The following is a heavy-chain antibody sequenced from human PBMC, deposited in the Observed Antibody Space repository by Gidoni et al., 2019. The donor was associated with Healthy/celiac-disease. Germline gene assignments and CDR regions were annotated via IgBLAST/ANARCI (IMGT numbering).Heavy chain of an antibody. J-gene: IGHJ6*02. V-gene: IGHV3-7*01. Sequence: EVQLVESGGGLVQPGGSLRLSCAASGFTFSSYWMSWVRQAPGKGLEWVANIKQDGSEKYYVDSVKGRFTISRDNAKNSLYLQMNSLRAEDTAVYYCARESRSYYYYGMDVWGQGTTVTVSS. CDR3: ARESRSYYYYGMDV. CDR1: GFTFSSYW. CDR2: IKQDGSEK.